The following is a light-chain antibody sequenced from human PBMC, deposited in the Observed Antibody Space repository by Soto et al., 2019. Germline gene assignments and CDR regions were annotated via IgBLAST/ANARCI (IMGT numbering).Light chain of an antibody. J-gene: IGLJ1*01. V-gene: IGLV2-11*01. CDR1: SSDVGGYDS. CDR3: CSYGGGNNFYV. Sequence: QSVLTQPRSVSGSPGQSVTISCTGTSSDVGGYDSVSWYQQQPGKAPKLLIYDVTKRPSGVPNRFSGSKSGNAASLTISGLQAEDEADYYCCSYGGGNNFYVFGTGTKVTVL. CDR2: DVT.